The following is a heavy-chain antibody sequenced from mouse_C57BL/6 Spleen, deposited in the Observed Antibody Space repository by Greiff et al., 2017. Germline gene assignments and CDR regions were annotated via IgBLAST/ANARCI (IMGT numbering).Heavy chain of an antibody. CDR3: ARSTTESYWYFDV. CDR2: IAPSDSST. V-gene: IGHV1-50*01. J-gene: IGHJ1*03. D-gene: IGHD1-1*01. Sequence: VQLQQPGAELVKPGASVKLSCKASGYNFTSYWMQWVKQRPGQGLEWIGEIAPSDSSTNYNQTFKGKATLTVDPSSSTAYMQLSSLTSEDSAVYYTARSTTESYWYFDVWGTGTTVTVSS. CDR1: GYNFTSYW.